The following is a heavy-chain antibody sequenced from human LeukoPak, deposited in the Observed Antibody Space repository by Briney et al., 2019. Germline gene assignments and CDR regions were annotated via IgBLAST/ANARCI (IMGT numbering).Heavy chain of an antibody. CDR3: ARENDGVNSLWFDP. D-gene: IGHD4-23*01. CDR1: GGSVSSDSYY. Sequence: SETLSLTCSVSGGSVSSDSYYWSWIRQPPGKGLEWIGYIYYSGSTNYNPSLKSRVTISVDTSRNQFSLKLSSVTAADTAVYYCARENDGVNSLWFDPWGQGTLVTVSS. J-gene: IGHJ5*02. V-gene: IGHV4-61*01. CDR2: IYYSGST.